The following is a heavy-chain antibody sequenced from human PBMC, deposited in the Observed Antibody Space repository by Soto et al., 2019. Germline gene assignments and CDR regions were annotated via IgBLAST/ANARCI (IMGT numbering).Heavy chain of an antibody. D-gene: IGHD3-22*01. CDR3: AIGANYYDSSGYYLEYFQH. CDR1: GFTVSSNY. CDR2: IYSGGST. J-gene: IGHJ1*01. V-gene: IGHV3-53*01. Sequence: GGAVRLSCAASGFTVSSNYMSWVRQAPGKGLEWVSVIYSGGSTYYADSVKGRFTISRDNSKNTLYLQMNSLRAEDTAVYYCAIGANYYDSSGYYLEYFQHWGQGTLVTGSS.